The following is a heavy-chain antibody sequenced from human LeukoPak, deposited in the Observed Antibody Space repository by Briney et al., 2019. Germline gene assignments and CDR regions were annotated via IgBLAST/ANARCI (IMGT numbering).Heavy chain of an antibody. Sequence: TGRSLRLSCAASGFTFSSYGMHCVRQAPRKGLEWVAVISEDGSNKYYEDSVKGRFTISRDNSNNTLYLQMNSLRAEDTAVYYCAKDRETTASGTFDYWGQGTLVTVSS. CDR2: ISEDGSNK. D-gene: IGHD6-13*01. J-gene: IGHJ4*02. CDR1: GFTFSSYG. V-gene: IGHV3-30*18. CDR3: AKDRETTASGTFDY.